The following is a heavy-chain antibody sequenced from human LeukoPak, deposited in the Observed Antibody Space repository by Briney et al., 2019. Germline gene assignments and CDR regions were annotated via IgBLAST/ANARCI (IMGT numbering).Heavy chain of an antibody. V-gene: IGHV3-20*04. D-gene: IGHD3-10*01. CDR1: GFPFDDYG. CDR3: ASAGLTYGSGSYFVY. CDR2: INWNGGST. Sequence: PGGSLRLSCAASGFPFDDYGMIWVRQAPGKGLEWVSGINWNGGSTGYADSVKGRFTISRDNAKNSLYLQMNSLRAEDTALYYCASAGLTYGSGSYFVYWGQGTLVTVSS. J-gene: IGHJ4*02.